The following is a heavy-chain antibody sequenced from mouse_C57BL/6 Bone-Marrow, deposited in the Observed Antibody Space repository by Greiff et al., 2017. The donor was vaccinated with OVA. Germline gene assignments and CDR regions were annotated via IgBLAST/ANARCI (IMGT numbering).Heavy chain of an antibody. D-gene: IGHD1-1*02. J-gene: IGHJ2*01. CDR2: IGPSGSYT. Sequence: VQLQQPGAELVRPGTSVKLSCKASGYTFTSYWMHWVKQRPGQGLEWIGVIGPSGSYTKYNQKVKGKATLTVDTSSSKAYMQLSSLTSEDSAVEYCAGWWENDWGQGTTLTVSA. CDR3: AGWWEND. V-gene: IGHV1-59*01. CDR1: GYTFTSYW.